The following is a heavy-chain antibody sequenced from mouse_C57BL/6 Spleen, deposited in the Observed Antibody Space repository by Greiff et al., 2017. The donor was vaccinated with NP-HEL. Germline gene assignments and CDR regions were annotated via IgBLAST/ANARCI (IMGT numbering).Heavy chain of an antibody. Sequence: DVKLVESGAELVKPGASVKLSCTASGFNIKDYYMHWVKQRTEQGLEWIGRIDPEDGETKYAPKFQGKATITADTSSNTAYLQLSSLTSEDTAVYYCARWDGGWNAMDYSGQGTSVTVSS. J-gene: IGHJ4*01. CDR1: GFNIKDYY. V-gene: IGHV14-2*01. CDR2: IDPEDGET. D-gene: IGHD2-3*01. CDR3: ARWDGGWNAMDY.